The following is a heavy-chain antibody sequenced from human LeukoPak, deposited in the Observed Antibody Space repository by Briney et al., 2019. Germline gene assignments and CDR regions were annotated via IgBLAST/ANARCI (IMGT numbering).Heavy chain of an antibody. CDR3: AKDYSSGWYDY. CDR1: GFTFSSFA. D-gene: IGHD6-19*01. CDR2: ISGTGDST. J-gene: IGHJ4*02. Sequence: PGGSLGLSCAASGFTFSSFAMNWVRQAPGKGLEWVSTISGTGDSTNYADSVKGRFTISRDNSKNALSLQLNSLRAEDTAVYYCAKDYSSGWYDYWGQGTLVTVSS. V-gene: IGHV3-23*01.